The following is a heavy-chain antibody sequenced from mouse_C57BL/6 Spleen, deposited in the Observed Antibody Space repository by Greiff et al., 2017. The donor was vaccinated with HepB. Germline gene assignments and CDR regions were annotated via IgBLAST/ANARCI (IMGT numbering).Heavy chain of an antibody. V-gene: IGHV14-3*01. D-gene: IGHD1-1*01. CDR3: ANPPITTVVDWYFDV. J-gene: IGHJ1*03. Sequence: VQLQQSVAELVRPGASVKLSCTASGFNIKNTYMHWVKQRPEQGLEWIGRIDPANGNTKYAPKFQGKATITADTSSNTAYLQRSSLTSEDTAIYYWANPPITTVVDWYFDVWGTGTTVTVSS. CDR2: IDPANGNT. CDR1: GFNIKNTY.